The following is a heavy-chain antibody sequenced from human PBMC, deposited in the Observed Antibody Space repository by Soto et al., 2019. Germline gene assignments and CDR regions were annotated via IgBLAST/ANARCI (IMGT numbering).Heavy chain of an antibody. J-gene: IGHJ4*02. CDR3: ARSLISSGYTFDY. Sequence: PSETLSLTCTVSGGSISSGGYYWSWIRQHPGKGLEWIGYIYYSGSTYYNPSLKSRVTISVDTSKNQFSLKLSSVTAADTAVYYCARSLISSGYTFDYWGQGTLVTVSS. CDR2: IYYSGST. V-gene: IGHV4-31*03. CDR1: GGSISSGGYY. D-gene: IGHD3-22*01.